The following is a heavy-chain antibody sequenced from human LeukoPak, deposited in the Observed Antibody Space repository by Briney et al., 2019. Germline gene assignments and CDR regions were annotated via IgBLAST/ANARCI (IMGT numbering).Heavy chain of an antibody. CDR1: GFTSSSYA. V-gene: IGHV3-23*01. Sequence: PGGSLRLSCAASGFTSSSYAMNWVRQAPGKGLEWVSITYRDGVTSYADSVKGRFTISRDNSKNTVYLQMNSLRAEDTAVYYCVGQLGNSGHTGWGQGTLVTVSS. CDR3: VGQLGNSGHTG. D-gene: IGHD5-12*01. CDR2: TYRDGVT. J-gene: IGHJ4*02.